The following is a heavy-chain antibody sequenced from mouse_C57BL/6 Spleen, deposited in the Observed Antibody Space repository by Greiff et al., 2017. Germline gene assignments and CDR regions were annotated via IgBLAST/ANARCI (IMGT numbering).Heavy chain of an antibody. CDR1: GYTFTDYE. Sequence: QVQLQQSGAELVRPGASVTLSCKASGYTFTDYEMPWVKQTPVHGLEWIGAIDPETGGTAYNQKFKGKAILTADKSSSTAYMELRSLTSEDSAVYYCTRSHSMDYWGQGTSVTVSS. J-gene: IGHJ4*01. V-gene: IGHV1-15*01. CDR2: IDPETGGT. CDR3: TRSHSMDY.